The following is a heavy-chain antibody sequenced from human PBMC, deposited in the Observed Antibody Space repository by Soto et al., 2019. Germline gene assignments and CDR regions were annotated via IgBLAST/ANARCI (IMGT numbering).Heavy chain of an antibody. D-gene: IGHD3-3*01. J-gene: IGHJ6*02. CDR1: GYTFTSYG. V-gene: IGHV1-18*01. CDR3: ARGSYDFWSGYYRGYGMDV. CDR2: ISAYNGKT. Sequence: QVQLVQSGAEVKKPGASVKVSCKASGYTFTSYGISWVRQAPGQGLEWMGWISAYNGKTNYAQKFQGRVTMTTDTSTSTAYMELRSLRSDDTAVYYCARGSYDFWSGYYRGYGMDVWGQGTTVTVSS.